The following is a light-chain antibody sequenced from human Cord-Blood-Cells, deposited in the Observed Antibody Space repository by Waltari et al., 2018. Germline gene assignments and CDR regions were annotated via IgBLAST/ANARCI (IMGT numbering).Light chain of an antibody. Sequence: QSVLTQPPSVSGAPGQRVTISCTGSSSHTGAGYDVHWSQQLPGPAPKPLIYGNSNRPAGVPDRFSGSKSGTSASLAITGLQAEDEADYYCQSYDSSLSGSVVFGGGTKLTVL. CDR2: GNS. V-gene: IGLV1-40*01. CDR1: SSHTGAGYD. J-gene: IGLJ2*01. CDR3: QSYDSSLSGSVV.